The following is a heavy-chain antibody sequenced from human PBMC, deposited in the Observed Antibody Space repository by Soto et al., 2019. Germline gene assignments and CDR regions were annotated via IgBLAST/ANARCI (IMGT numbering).Heavy chain of an antibody. J-gene: IGHJ4*02. CDR2: INLYSGGT. CDR3: ARDSATLAGTVFDY. D-gene: IGHD2-15*01. V-gene: IGHV1-2*02. Sequence: QVQLVQSGAEVKKPGASVTVSCKASGFTFTDYFMHWMRQAPGQGLEWMGYINLYSGGTKFAPKFQGRVTLTRDTSISTAYIDLSSLTSDDTAVYFCARDSATLAGTVFDYWGQGARFPVSS. CDR1: GFTFTDYF.